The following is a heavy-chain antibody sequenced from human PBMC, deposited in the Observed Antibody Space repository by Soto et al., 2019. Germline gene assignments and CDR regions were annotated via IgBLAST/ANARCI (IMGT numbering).Heavy chain of an antibody. Sequence: GGSLRLSCAASGFTFSSYAMSWVRQAPGKGLEWVSAISGSGGSTYYGDSVKGRSTLSRDNSKNTLYLQMNSLRAEDSAVYFCAKGGTYSSSPIDYWGQGMLVTVS. J-gene: IGHJ4*02. D-gene: IGHD6-6*01. CDR1: GFTFSSYA. CDR2: ISGSGGST. CDR3: AKGGTYSSSPIDY. V-gene: IGHV3-23*01.